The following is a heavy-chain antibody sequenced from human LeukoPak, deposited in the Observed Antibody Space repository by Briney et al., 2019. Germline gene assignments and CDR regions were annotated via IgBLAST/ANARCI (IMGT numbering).Heavy chain of an antibody. J-gene: IGHJ4*02. CDR2: IDPSDSQA. Sequence: GESLKISCQASGYSFTTYLINWVRQMPGKGLEWMGRIDPSDSQANYNPSFQGHVTISADKSINTAYLQWSSLKASDTAIYYCARGALDDWGRGTLVTVSS. V-gene: IGHV5-10-1*01. CDR1: GYSFTTYL. D-gene: IGHD3-16*01. CDR3: ARGALDD.